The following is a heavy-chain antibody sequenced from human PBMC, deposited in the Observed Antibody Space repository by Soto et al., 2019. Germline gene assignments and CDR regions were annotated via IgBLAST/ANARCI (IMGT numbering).Heavy chain of an antibody. V-gene: IGHV3-30*18. CDR3: AKSSGDLDY. CDR1: GFTFSSYG. Sequence: PGGSLRLSCAASGFTFSSYGMHWVRQAPGKGLEWVAVISYDGSNKYYADSVKGRFTISRDNSKNTLYLQMNSLRAEDTAVYYCAKSSGDLDYWGQGTLVTVSS. J-gene: IGHJ4*02. D-gene: IGHD4-17*01. CDR2: ISYDGSNK.